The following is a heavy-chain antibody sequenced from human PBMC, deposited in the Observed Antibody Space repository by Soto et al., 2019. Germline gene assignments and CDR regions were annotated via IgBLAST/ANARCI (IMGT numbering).Heavy chain of an antibody. CDR3: ARDRKGAAVGGLTQYGLNGWGKRTRCAV. CDR1: GITFTDYD. CDR2: ISNDGSNT. Sequence: PGRSLRLSCAACGITFTDYDMSWVRQAPGKGLARLSIISNDGSNTYSAESVKGRFTMSGDNSKNTLYLQMNSLRLEETAIYFCARDRKGAAVGGLTQYGLNGWGKRTRCAVW. D-gene: IGHD3-10*01. V-gene: IGHV3-30*03. J-gene: IGHJ3*01.